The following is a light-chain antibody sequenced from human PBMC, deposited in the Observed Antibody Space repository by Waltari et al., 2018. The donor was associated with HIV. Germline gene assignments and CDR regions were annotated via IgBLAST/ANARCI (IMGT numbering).Light chain of an antibody. CDR1: NSAVGGYSY. CDR2: EVS. Sequence: SALPQPPSASGSPGQSVTISCTGTNSAVGGYSYVSCFQQHPGKAPKLMVYEVSKRPSGVPNRFSGSKSGNTASLTVSGLQAEDEADYYCCSYAGTNHFYVFGTGTKVTVL. J-gene: IGLJ1*01. CDR3: CSYAGTNHFYV. V-gene: IGLV2-8*01.